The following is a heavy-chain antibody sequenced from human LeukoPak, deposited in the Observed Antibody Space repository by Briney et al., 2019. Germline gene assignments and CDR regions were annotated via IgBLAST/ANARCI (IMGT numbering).Heavy chain of an antibody. J-gene: IGHJ4*02. CDR3: ARDYYGSGSYYNVTLGY. Sequence: PGGSLRLSCAASGFTFSSYAMHWVRQAPGKGLEWVAVISYDGSNKYYADSVKGRFTISRDNSKNTLYLQMNSLRAEDTAVYYCARDYYGSGSYYNVTLGYWGQGTLVTVSS. D-gene: IGHD3-10*01. CDR2: ISYDGSNK. CDR1: GFTFSSYA. V-gene: IGHV3-30-3*01.